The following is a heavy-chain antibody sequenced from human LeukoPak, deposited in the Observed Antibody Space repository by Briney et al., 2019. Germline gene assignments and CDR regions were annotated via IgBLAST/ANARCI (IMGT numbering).Heavy chain of an antibody. CDR1: GFTFSSYW. CDR3: AREGAVVGWYCYYYMDV. Sequence: GGSLRLSCAASGFTFSSYWMHWVRQAPGKGLVWVSRINTDGSSTSYADSVKGRFTISRDNAKNTLYLQMNSLRAEDTAVYYCAREGAVVGWYCYYYMDVWGKGTTVTVSS. CDR2: INTDGSST. D-gene: IGHD6-19*01. V-gene: IGHV3-74*01. J-gene: IGHJ6*03.